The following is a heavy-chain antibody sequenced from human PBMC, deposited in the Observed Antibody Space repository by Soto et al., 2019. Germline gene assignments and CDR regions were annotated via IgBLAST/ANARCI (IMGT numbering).Heavy chain of an antibody. D-gene: IGHD1-7*01. J-gene: IGHJ4*02. CDR3: ARRAGTSHRFDY. Sequence: SVKVYCKASGYTFTIYGITWVRQATGQGLEWMGWISAYTANTNYAQKFQGRVAMTTDTSTSTAYMELRSLRSDDTAVYYCARRAGTSHRFDYWGQGTLVTVSS. CDR1: GYTFTIYG. V-gene: IGHV1-18*01. CDR2: ISAYTANT.